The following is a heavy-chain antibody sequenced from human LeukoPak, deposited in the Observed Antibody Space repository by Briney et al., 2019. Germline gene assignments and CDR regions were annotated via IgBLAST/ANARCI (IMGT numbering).Heavy chain of an antibody. V-gene: IGHV1-69*13. CDR2: IIPIFGTA. Sequence: SVKVSCKASGGTFSSYAISWVRQAPGQGLEWMGGIIPIFGTANYAQKSQGRVTITADESTSTAYMELSSLRSEDTAVYYCASERLGYCSGGSCSKRAYGMDVWGKGTTVTVSS. CDR1: GGTFSSYA. CDR3: ASERLGYCSGGSCSKRAYGMDV. J-gene: IGHJ6*04. D-gene: IGHD2-15*01.